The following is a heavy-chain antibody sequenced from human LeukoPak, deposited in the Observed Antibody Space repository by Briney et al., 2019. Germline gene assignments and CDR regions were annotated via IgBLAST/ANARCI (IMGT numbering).Heavy chain of an antibody. CDR1: GGSISSGGYY. Sequence: SETLSLTCTVSGGSISSGGYYWSWIRQPPGKGLEWIGYIYHSGSTYYNPSLKSRVTISVDRSKNQFSLKLSSVTAADTAVDYCARGYYDSGGGAFDIWGQGTMVTVSS. J-gene: IGHJ3*02. CDR2: IYHSGST. CDR3: ARGYYDSGGGAFDI. V-gene: IGHV4-30-2*01. D-gene: IGHD3-22*01.